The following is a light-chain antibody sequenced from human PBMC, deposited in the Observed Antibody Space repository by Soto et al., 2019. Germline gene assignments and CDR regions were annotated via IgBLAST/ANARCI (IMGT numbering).Light chain of an antibody. CDR1: QTINNW. CDR3: QHYNSYPWT. V-gene: IGKV1-5*01. J-gene: IGKJ1*01. CDR2: HAS. Sequence: DIQMTQSPSTLPASIGDRVTITCRASQTINNWLAWYQQKPGKAPNLLIYHASNLETGVPSRFSGSAFGTEFTLTISSLQPDDFATYYCQHYNSYPWTFGQGTKVEIK.